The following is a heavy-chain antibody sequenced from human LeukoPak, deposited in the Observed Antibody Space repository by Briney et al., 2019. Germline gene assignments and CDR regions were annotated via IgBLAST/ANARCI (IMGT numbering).Heavy chain of an antibody. CDR2: INPSGGGT. J-gene: IGHJ4*02. CDR3: ARQGAYSSAIGMGY. V-gene: IGHV1-46*01. D-gene: IGHD6-19*01. CDR1: GGTFSSYA. Sequence: GASVKVSCKASGGTFSSYAISWVRQAPGQGLEWMGMINPSGGGTSCAQKFQGRVTMTRDTSTRTVYMEVSSLKPEDTAVYYCARQGAYSSAIGMGYWGQGTLVTVSS.